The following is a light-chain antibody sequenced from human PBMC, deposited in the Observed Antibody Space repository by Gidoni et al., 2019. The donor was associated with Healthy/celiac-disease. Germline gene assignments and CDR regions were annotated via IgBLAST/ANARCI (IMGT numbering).Light chain of an antibody. V-gene: IGKV4-1*01. CDR1: QSVLYSSNNKND. CDR2: WAP. Sequence: DIVMTHSPYSLAVSLGERATINCKSSQSVLYSSNNKNDLAWYQQKPGQPPKLLIYWAPTREYGVPDRFSGSGSGTDFTLTISSLQAEDVAVYYCQQDYSTPYTFGQGTKLEIK. J-gene: IGKJ2*01. CDR3: QQDYSTPYT.